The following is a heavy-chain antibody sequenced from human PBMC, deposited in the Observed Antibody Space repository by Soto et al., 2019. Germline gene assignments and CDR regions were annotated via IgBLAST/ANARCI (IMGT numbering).Heavy chain of an antibody. CDR3: AKVVYGDYPDY. Sequence: QVQLVESGGAVVQPGRSLRLSCADSGFTFSTYAMHWVRQAPGKGLEWVALTSYDESNKYYADSVKGRFTISKDNPKNTLYLQMNGLRAEDTAVYYCAKVVYGDYPDYWGQGTLVTVSS. D-gene: IGHD4-17*01. CDR1: GFTFSTYA. J-gene: IGHJ4*02. CDR2: TSYDESNK. V-gene: IGHV3-30*18.